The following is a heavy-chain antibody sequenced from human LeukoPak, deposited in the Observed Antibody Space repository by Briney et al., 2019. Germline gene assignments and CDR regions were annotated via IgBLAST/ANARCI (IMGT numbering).Heavy chain of an antibody. Sequence: GVSLRLSCAASGFAVNTYDMHWVRQAPGEGPQWIAYFGISGTIYYADSVRGRFTISRDSAKNSLYLQMNGLRVDDTAIYYCAGYGVYPYWGQGTPVTVSS. CDR1: GFAVNTYD. D-gene: IGHD5/OR15-5a*01. V-gene: IGHV3-48*01. CDR2: FGISGTI. CDR3: AGYGVYPY. J-gene: IGHJ4*02.